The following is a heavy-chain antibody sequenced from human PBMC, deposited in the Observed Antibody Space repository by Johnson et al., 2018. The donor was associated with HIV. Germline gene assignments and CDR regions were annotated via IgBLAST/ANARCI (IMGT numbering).Heavy chain of an antibody. Sequence: VQLVESGGGLVQPGRSLRLSCAASGFTFTNHYMTWVRQAPGKGLEWVANIKQDGSEKYYVESVKGRFIISRDNAKNSLYLQMNSVRAEDTAVYYCARQFRSVGAPDAFDIWGQGTMVTVSS. CDR3: ARQFRSVGAPDAFDI. D-gene: IGHD1-26*01. V-gene: IGHV3-7*01. CDR1: GFTFTNHY. CDR2: IKQDGSEK. J-gene: IGHJ3*02.